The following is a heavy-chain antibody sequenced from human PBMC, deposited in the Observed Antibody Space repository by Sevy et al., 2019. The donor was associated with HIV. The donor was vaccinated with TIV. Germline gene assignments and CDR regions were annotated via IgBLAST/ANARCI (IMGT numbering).Heavy chain of an antibody. CDR1: GYTFTSYY. CDR3: ARRPTGIAAAGTEYFQH. CDR2: INPSGGST. V-gene: IGHV1-46*01. J-gene: IGHJ1*01. Sequence: ASVKVSCKASGYTFTSYYMHWVRQAPGQGLEWMGIINPSGGSTSYAQKFQGRVTMTRDTSTSTVYMELSSLRSEDTTVYYCARRPTGIAAAGTEYFQHWGQGTLVTVSS. D-gene: IGHD6-13*01.